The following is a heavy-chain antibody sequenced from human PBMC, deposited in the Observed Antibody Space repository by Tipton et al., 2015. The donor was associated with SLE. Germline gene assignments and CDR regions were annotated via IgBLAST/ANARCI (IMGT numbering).Heavy chain of an antibody. CDR1: GGSFSGCY. Sequence: TLSLTCAVYGGSFSGCYWSWIRQPPGKGLEWIGEINHSGSTNYNPSLKSRVTISVDTSKNQFSLKLSSVTAADTAVYYCARGGIAARPGYYYYAMDVWGQGTTVTVSS. V-gene: IGHV4-34*01. CDR2: INHSGST. CDR3: ARGGIAARPGYYYYAMDV. D-gene: IGHD6-6*01. J-gene: IGHJ6*02.